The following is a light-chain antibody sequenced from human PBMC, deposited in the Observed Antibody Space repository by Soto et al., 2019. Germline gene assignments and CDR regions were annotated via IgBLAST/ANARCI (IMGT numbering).Light chain of an antibody. CDR2: DVT. Sequence: QSALTQPASVSGSPGQSLTISCTGTSSDVGRYKLVSWYQQHPGKAPKLMIYDVTNRPSGVSNRFSGSKSGNTASLTISGLQAEDEADYYCSSYTTSTTLIFGGGTKVTVL. J-gene: IGLJ2*01. CDR3: SSYTTSTTLI. V-gene: IGLV2-14*03. CDR1: SSDVGRYKL.